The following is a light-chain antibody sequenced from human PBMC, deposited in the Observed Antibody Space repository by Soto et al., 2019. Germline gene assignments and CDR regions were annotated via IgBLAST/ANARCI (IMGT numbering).Light chain of an antibody. V-gene: IGKV3-15*01. CDR1: QSVSSN. Sequence: ERVMTQSPATLSVSPGERATLSCRASQSVSSNLAWYQQKPGQAPRLLIYGASTRATGIPARFGGSGSGTEFTLTISSLQSEDFAVYYCQQYNNWPPWTFGQGTKVDIK. CDR2: GAS. CDR3: QQYNNWPPWT. J-gene: IGKJ1*01.